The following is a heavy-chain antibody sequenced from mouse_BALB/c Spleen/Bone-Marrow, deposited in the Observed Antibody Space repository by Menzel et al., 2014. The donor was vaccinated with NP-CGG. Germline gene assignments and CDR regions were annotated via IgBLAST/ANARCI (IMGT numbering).Heavy chain of an antibody. CDR2: ISSGGSYT. CDR3: ARQGGYFDY. J-gene: IGHJ2*01. Sequence: EVKLVESGGDLVKPGGSLKLSCAASGFTFSTYGMSWVRQTPDKRLEWVATISSGGSYTYYPDSVKERFTISRDNAKNTLYLQMSSLKSEDTAMYYCARQGGYFDYWGQGTTLTVSS. V-gene: IGHV5-6*02. CDR1: GFTFSTYG.